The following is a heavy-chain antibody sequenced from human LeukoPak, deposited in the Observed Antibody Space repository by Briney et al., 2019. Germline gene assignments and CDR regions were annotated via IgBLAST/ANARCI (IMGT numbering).Heavy chain of an antibody. CDR2: ISGSGGST. V-gene: IGHV3-23*01. Sequence: GGSLRLSCAASGFTFSSYGMSWVRQAPGKGLGWVSAISGSGGSTYYADSVKGRFTISRDNSKNTMYMQMNSLRVEDTAVYYCAKLVATIEASGYWGQGTLVTVSS. CDR3: AKLVATIEASGY. CDR1: GFTFSSYG. D-gene: IGHD5-12*01. J-gene: IGHJ4*02.